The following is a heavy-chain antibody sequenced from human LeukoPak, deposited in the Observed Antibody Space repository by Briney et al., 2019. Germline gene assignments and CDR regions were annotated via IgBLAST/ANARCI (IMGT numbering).Heavy chain of an antibody. J-gene: IGHJ3*02. D-gene: IGHD5-24*01. V-gene: IGHV3-23*01. Sequence: GGSLRLSCAASGFTFTNYAMNWVRQAPGKGMEWGSTLSPSGADTYYADSVKGRFTIPRDISKNTLYLQMNSLRAEDTAVYYCARRAYNWGAFDIWGQGTMVTVSS. CDR2: LSPSGADT. CDR1: GFTFTNYA. CDR3: ARRAYNWGAFDI.